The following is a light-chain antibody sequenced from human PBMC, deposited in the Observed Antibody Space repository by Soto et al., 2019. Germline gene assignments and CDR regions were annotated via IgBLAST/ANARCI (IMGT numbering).Light chain of an antibody. J-gene: IGLJ3*02. CDR1: SGLSSYI. CDR3: ETWDSNTWV. CDR2: LESSGSY. Sequence: QPVLTQSSSASASLGSSVKLTCTLSSGLSSYIIAWHQQQPGKAPRYLMELESSGSYNKGSGIPDRFSGSSSGADRYLTISNLQFEDEADYYCETWDSNTWVFGGGTKVTVL. V-gene: IGLV4-60*02.